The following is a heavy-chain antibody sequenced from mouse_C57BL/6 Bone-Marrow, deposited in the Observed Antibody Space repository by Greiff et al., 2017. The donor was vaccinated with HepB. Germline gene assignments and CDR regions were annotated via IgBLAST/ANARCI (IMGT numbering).Heavy chain of an antibody. D-gene: IGHD3-2*02. CDR3: AVRQLRLRPYFDY. CDR1: GYTFTSYW. Sequence: QVQLQQPGAELVKPGASVKVSCKASGYTFTSYWMTWVKQRPGQGLEWIGRIYPSDSDTNYNQKFKGKATLTVDKSSSPAYMQLSSLTSEDSAVYYCAVRQLRLRPYFDYWGQGTTLTVSS. CDR2: IYPSDSDT. V-gene: IGHV1-74*01. J-gene: IGHJ2*01.